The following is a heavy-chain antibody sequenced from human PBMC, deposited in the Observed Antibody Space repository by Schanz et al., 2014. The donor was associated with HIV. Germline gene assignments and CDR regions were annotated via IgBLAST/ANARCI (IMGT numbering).Heavy chain of an antibody. CDR2: IWFDGTQK. CDR1: GFTFRNYG. J-gene: IGHJ4*02. V-gene: IGHV3-33*01. CDR3: ARVSRPYSGGWDNVAY. Sequence: QVHLVESGGGVVQPGKSLRLSCAASGFTFRNYGIHWVRQAPGNGLPWVAVIWFDGTQKIYADSVKGRFTISRDDSANTVHLQMSGVRAEDTGVYFCARVSRPYSGGWDNVAYWGQGTLVTVSS. D-gene: IGHD6-19*01.